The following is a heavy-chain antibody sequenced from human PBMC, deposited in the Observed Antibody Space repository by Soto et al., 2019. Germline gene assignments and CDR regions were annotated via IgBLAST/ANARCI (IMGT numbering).Heavy chain of an antibody. CDR3: ARDLRPAYYYGSGSYY. J-gene: IGHJ4*02. CDR2: INPNSGGT. V-gene: IGHV1-2*02. D-gene: IGHD3-10*01. CDR1: GYTFTGYY. Sequence: ASVKVSCKASGYTFTGYYMHWVRQAPGQGLEWMGWINPNSGGTNYAQKFQGRVTMTRDTSISTAYMELSRLRSDDTAVYYCARDLRPAYYYGSGSYYWGQGTLVTVSS.